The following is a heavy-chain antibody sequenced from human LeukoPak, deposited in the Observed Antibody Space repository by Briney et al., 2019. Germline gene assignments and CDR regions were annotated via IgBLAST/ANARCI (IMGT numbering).Heavy chain of an antibody. J-gene: IGHJ4*02. CDR2: ICGSGGPT. CDR3: ARRGDPYYFYY. CDR1: GFTFSDSA. V-gene: IGHV3-23*01. D-gene: IGHD3-10*01. Sequence: GGSLRLSCAASGFTFSDSAMNWVRQAPGKGLEWVSDICGSGGPTFYAHPVKGGFPISRDNSKNTLYLRLNSLSAEDTAVYYCARRGDPYYFYYWGQGALVTVSA.